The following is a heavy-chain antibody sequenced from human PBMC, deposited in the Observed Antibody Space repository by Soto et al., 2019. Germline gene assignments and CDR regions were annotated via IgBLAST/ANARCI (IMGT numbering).Heavy chain of an antibody. CDR2: INHSGST. CDR1: GGSFSGYY. D-gene: IGHD3-22*01. J-gene: IGHJ5*02. CDR3: ARGSRITMIVVVPGPYNWFDP. Sequence: PSETLSLTCAVYGGSFSGYYWSWIRQPPGKGLEWIGEINHSGSTNYNPSLKSRVTISVDTSKNQFSLKPSSVTAADTAVYYCARGSRITMIVVVPGPYNWFDPWGQGTLVTVSS. V-gene: IGHV4-34*01.